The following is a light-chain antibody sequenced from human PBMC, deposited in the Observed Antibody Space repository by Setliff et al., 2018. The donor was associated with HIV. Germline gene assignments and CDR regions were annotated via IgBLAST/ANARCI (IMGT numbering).Light chain of an antibody. CDR3: AAWHDSLNGYV. CDR1: SSNIGSNT. Sequence: KRVTISCPGSSSNIGSNTVNWYQQLPGTAPKLLIYNNNQRPSGVPDRFSGSKSGTSASLAISGLQSEDEADYYCAAWHDSLNGYVFGAGTKVTVL. V-gene: IGLV1-44*01. J-gene: IGLJ1*01. CDR2: NNN.